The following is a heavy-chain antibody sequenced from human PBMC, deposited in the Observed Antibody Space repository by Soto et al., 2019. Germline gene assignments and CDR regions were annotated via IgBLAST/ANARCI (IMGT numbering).Heavy chain of an antibody. Sequence: SETLSLTCTVSGGSISSGGYYWSWIRQYPGKGLEWIGYIYYSGSTYYNPSLKSRVTISVDTSKNQFSLKLSSVTAADTAVYYCARGVVVVNSYAIGAFDIWGQGTMVIVSS. D-gene: IGHD3-22*01. V-gene: IGHV4-31*03. CDR3: ARGVVVVNSYAIGAFDI. J-gene: IGHJ3*02. CDR1: GGSISSGGYY. CDR2: IYYSGST.